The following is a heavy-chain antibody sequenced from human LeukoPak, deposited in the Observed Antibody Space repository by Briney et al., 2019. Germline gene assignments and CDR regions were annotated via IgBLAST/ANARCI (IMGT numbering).Heavy chain of an antibody. Sequence: TGGSLRLSCAASGLTFSNAWMSWVRQAPGKGLEWVGLIKRKSDGGTTDYAAAVKGRFTMSRDDSKNTLYLQMNSLKTEDTAVYYCTTVSPTAVYWGQGTLVTVSS. J-gene: IGHJ4*02. CDR3: TTVSPTAVY. V-gene: IGHV3-15*01. CDR1: GLTFSNAW. D-gene: IGHD4-23*01. CDR2: IKRKSDGGTT.